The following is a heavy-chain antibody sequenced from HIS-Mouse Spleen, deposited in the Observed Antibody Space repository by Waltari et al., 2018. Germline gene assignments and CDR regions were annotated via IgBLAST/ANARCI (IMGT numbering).Heavy chain of an antibody. CDR2: IYYSGST. V-gene: IGHV4-39*07. Sequence: QLQLQESVPGLVKPSETLSLTCPVPGASISSSSYYWGWTRQPPGKGLEWIGSIYYSGSTYYNPSLKSRVTISVDTSKNQFSLKLSSVTAADTAVYYCAREIPYSSSWYDWYFDLWGRGTLVTVSS. J-gene: IGHJ2*01. D-gene: IGHD6-13*01. CDR3: AREIPYSSSWYDWYFDL. CDR1: GASISSSSYY.